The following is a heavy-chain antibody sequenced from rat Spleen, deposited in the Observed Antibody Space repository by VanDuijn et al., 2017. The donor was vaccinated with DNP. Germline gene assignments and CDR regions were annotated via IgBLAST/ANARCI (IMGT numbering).Heavy chain of an antibody. V-gene: IGHV5-31*01. CDR1: GFTFNNYW. J-gene: IGHJ2*01. CDR2: LTNTGSSI. Sequence: EVQLVESGGGLVQPGRSLKLSCVASGFTFNNYWMTWIRQAPGKGLEWVASLTNTGSSIYYPDSVKGRFTISRDNAKSTLYLQINSLRSEDTATYYCTRGTTPLYFWGQGVMVTVSS. CDR3: TRGTTPLYF. D-gene: IGHD1-4*01.